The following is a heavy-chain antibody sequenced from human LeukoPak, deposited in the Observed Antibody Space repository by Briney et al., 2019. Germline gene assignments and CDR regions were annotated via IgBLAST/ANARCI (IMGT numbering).Heavy chain of an antibody. CDR3: ARSPRHLTDWYFDL. Sequence: PGGSLRLSCAASGFTFSSYWMSWVRQAPGKGLEWVANIKQDGSEKYYVDSVKGRFTISRDNAKNSLYLQMNSLRAEDTAVYYCARSPRHLTDWYFDLWGRGTLVTVSS. CDR1: GFTFSSYW. D-gene: IGHD3-9*01. CDR2: IKQDGSEK. J-gene: IGHJ2*01. V-gene: IGHV3-7*01.